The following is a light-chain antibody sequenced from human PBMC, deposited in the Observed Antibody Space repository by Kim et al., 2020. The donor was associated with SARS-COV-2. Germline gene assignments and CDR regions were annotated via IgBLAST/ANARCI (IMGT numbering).Light chain of an antibody. J-gene: IGKJ1*01. V-gene: IGKV3-15*01. CDR3: QQSNNWPRT. Sequence: VSPGERATLSCRASQSVGSNLAWYQQKPGQAPRLLIYDASTRATGIPARFSGSGSRTEFTLTISSLQSEDFAIYYCQQSNNWPRTFGHGTKVDIK. CDR1: QSVGSN. CDR2: DAS.